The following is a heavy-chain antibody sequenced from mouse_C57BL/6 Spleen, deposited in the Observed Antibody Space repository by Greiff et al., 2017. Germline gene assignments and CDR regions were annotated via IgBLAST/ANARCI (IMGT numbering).Heavy chain of an antibody. CDR3: AREDYYGSSPFAY. V-gene: IGHV5-4*01. CDR2: ISDGGSYT. Sequence: EVHLVESGGGLVKPGGSLKLSCAASGFTFSSYAMSWVRQTPEKRLEWVATISDGGSYTYYPDNVKGRFTISRDNAKNNLYLQMSHLKSEDTAMYYCAREDYYGSSPFAYWGQGTLVTVSA. D-gene: IGHD1-1*01. J-gene: IGHJ3*01. CDR1: GFTFSSYA.